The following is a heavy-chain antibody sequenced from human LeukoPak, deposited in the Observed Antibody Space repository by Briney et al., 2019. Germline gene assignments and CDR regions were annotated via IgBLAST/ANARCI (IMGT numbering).Heavy chain of an antibody. CDR2: IRTKPNNYAT. J-gene: IGHJ4*02. CDR1: WFTFSGSA. D-gene: IGHD1-20*01. Sequence: GGSLRLSCAASWFTFSGSAMHWVRQASGKGLEWVGRIRTKPNNYATAYAASVEGRFTISRDDSRNTAYLQMNTLKTEDTAVYYCTTNWNDVLNSWGQGTLVTVSS. V-gene: IGHV3-73*01. CDR3: TTNWNDVLNS.